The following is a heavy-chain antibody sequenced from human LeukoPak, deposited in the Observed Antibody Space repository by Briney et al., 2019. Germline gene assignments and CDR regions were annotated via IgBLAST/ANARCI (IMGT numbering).Heavy chain of an antibody. CDR1: GGSISTYY. CDR3: ARGGWYSHL. CDR2: IYYSGST. V-gene: IGHV4-59*01. D-gene: IGHD6-19*01. J-gene: IGHJ5*02. Sequence: SETLSLTCTVSGGSISTYYWSWIRQPPGKGLEWIGYIYYSGSTYNPSLKSRVTISVDTSKNQFYLKSSSVTGADTAVYYCARGGWYSHLWGQGALVTVSS.